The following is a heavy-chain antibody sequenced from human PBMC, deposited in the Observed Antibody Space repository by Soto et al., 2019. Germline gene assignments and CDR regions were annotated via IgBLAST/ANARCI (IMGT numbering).Heavy chain of an antibody. V-gene: IGHV3-48*03. CDR1: GFTFTGYE. J-gene: IGHJ4*02. CDR3: ARVSRRTYANNGYYFDY. D-gene: IGHD2-8*01. Sequence: EVQLVESGGGLVQPGGSLRLSCAASGFTFTGYEMNWVRQAPGKGLEWVSYISAIGSTKYYADSVKGRFTISRDNAKNSLYLRMDGLRADDSAVYYCARVSRRTYANNGYYFDYWGQGTLVTVSS. CDR2: ISAIGSTK.